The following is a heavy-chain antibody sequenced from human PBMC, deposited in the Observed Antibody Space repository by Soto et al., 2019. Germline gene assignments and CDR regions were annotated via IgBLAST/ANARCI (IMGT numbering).Heavy chain of an antibody. CDR1: GSIFNGFG. J-gene: IGHJ4*02. CDR2: IRFDGTNI. V-gene: IGHV3-33*01. CDR3: ARDGVGGTVFFDYLDY. D-gene: IGHD3-9*01. Sequence: QVQLVESGGGVVQPGRSLRLSCAASGSIFNGFGMHWVRQAPGKGLEWVAIIRFDGTNIHYADSVKGRFTISRDNSKNTMYLRMDSVRAADTAVYYCARDGVGGTVFFDYLDYGGQGAMVAVSS.